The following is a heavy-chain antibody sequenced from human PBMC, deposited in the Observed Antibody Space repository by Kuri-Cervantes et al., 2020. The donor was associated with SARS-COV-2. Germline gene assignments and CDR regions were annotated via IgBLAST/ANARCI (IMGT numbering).Heavy chain of an antibody. D-gene: IGHD7-27*01. V-gene: IGHV3-30*02. CDR2: IRYDGSNK. Sequence: GESLKISCAASGSTFSSYGMHWVRQAPGKGLEWVAFIRYDGSNKYYADSVKGRFTISRDNSKNTLYLQMNSLRAEDTAVYYCAIGGWGFFGNAFDIWGQGTMVTVSS. CDR1: GSTFSSYG. CDR3: AIGGWGFFGNAFDI. J-gene: IGHJ3*02.